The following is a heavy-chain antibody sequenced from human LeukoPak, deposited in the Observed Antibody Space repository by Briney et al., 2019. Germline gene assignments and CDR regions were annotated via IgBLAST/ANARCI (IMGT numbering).Heavy chain of an antibody. V-gene: IGHV3-53*01. D-gene: IGHD5-18*01. CDR1: GFTFSSYS. CDR3: ARVLGYSFDP. CDR2: IYSGGST. Sequence: GGSLRLSCAASGFTFSSYSMNWVRQAPGKGLEWVSVIYSGGSTYYADSVKGRFTISRDNSKNTLYLQMNSLRAEDTAVYYCARVLGYSFDPWGQGTLVTVSS. J-gene: IGHJ5*02.